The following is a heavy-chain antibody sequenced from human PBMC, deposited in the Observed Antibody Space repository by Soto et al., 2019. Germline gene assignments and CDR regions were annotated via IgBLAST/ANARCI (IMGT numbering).Heavy chain of an antibody. V-gene: IGHV3-23*01. CDR1: GFTFSSYA. J-gene: IGHJ4*02. CDR2: ISGSGGST. Sequence: GGSLRFSCAASGFTFSSYAMSWVRQAPGKGLEWVSAISGSGGSTYYADSVKGRFTISRDNSKNTLYLQMNSLRAEDTAVYYCAKGGRMATIRVHYFDFWGQGTMVTVSS. CDR3: AKGGRMATIRVHYFDF. D-gene: IGHD5-12*01.